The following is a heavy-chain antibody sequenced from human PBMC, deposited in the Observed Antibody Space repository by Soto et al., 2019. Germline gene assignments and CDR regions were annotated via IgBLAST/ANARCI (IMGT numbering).Heavy chain of an antibody. V-gene: IGHV1-18*01. D-gene: IGHD3-3*01. J-gene: IGHJ6*02. CDR3: AIDQFDFWSGPYGMDV. CDR1: GYTFTNYG. CDR2: VSVYNGNT. Sequence: QVQLVQAGAVVKKPGASVKVSCKASGYTFTNYGISWVRQARGQGLEWMGWVSVYNGNTHYPENLQGRVAMTTYTSTMTAYMELRSLTSDDTTVYYCAIDQFDFWSGPYGMDVCGQGTTVTVSS.